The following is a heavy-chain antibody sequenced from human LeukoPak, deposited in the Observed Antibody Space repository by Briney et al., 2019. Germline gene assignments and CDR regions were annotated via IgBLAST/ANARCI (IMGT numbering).Heavy chain of an antibody. CDR2: INAGNGNT. CDR1: GYTFTSYA. D-gene: IGHD3-22*01. V-gene: IGHV1-3*01. J-gene: IGHJ5*02. Sequence: RASVKVSCKASGYTFTSYAMHWVRQAPGQRLEWMGWINAGNGNTKYSQKFQGRVTITRDTSASTAYMELSSLRSEDTAVYYCARGGDNWYYYDSSGYGWFDPWGQGTLVTVSS. CDR3: ARGGDNWYYYDSSGYGWFDP.